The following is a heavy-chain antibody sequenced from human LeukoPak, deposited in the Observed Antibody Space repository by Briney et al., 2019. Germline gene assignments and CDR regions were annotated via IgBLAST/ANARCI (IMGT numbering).Heavy chain of an antibody. CDR3: ARDRFSLGRNPVDSCDY. CDR1: RLTFISPG. CDR2: IWYDVRKK. Sequence: GSSLRLSCAPHRLTFISPGIPSGPQTPGKGREYEAFIWYDVRKKFYARSEKGRFTISRDNSKNVLYLQMSSLRAEDTAVCYCARDRFSLGRNPVDSCDYWGQGALVTVSP. J-gene: IGHJ4*02. V-gene: IGHV3-33*01. D-gene: IGHD7-27*01.